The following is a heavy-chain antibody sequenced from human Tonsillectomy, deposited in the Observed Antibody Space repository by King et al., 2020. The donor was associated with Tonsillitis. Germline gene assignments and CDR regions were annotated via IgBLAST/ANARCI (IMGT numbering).Heavy chain of an antibody. CDR1: GFTFSSYS. J-gene: IGHJ4*02. CDR3: ARDRLYCSSTSCYDVPYGFDY. D-gene: IGHD2-2*01. Sequence: VQLVESGGGLVQPGGSLRLSCAASGFTFSSYSMNWVRQAPGKGLEWGSYISSSSSTIYYADSVKGRFTISRDNAKNSLYLQMNSLRAEDTAAYYCARDRLYCSSTSCYDVPYGFDYWGQGTLVTVSS. V-gene: IGHV3-48*01. CDR2: ISSSSSTI.